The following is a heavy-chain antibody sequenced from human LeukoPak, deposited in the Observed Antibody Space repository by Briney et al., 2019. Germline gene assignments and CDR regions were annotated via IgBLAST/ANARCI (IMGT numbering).Heavy chain of an antibody. V-gene: IGHV3-30*18. J-gene: IGHJ4*02. D-gene: IGHD3-22*01. Sequence: GGSLRLSCAVSGFTFSSYGMHWVRQAPGKGLEWVAVISYDGSNKYYADSVKGRFTISRDNSKNTLYLQMNSLRAEDTAVYYCAKPHRNTYYYDSYGYWGQGTLVTVSS. CDR3: AKPHRNTYYYDSYGY. CDR2: ISYDGSNK. CDR1: GFTFSSYG.